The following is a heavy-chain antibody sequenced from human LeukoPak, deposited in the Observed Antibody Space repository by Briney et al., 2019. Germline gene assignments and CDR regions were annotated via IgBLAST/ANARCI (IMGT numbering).Heavy chain of an antibody. CDR3: AMRFSGNPYVYFDY. Sequence: PSETLSLTSAVYGGSFSGYYWSWIRQPPGKGLEWIGEINHSGSTNYNPSLKSRVTISVDTSKNQFSLKLSSVTAADTAVYYCAMRFSGNPYVYFDYWGQGTLVTVSS. J-gene: IGHJ4*02. V-gene: IGHV4-34*01. CDR2: INHSGST. CDR1: GGSFSGYY. D-gene: IGHD4-23*01.